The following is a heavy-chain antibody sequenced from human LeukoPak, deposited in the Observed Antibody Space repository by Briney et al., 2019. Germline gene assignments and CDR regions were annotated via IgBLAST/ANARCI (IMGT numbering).Heavy chain of an antibody. Sequence: ASVNVSCKASVYTFTSYYMHWVRQAPGQGLEWMGIINPSGGSTSYAQKFQGRVTMTRDTSTSTVYMELSSLRSEDTAVYYCARIDPAAYFDYWGQRTLVTVSS. J-gene: IGHJ4*02. V-gene: IGHV1-46*03. CDR1: VYTFTSYY. D-gene: IGHD6-13*01. CDR3: ARIDPAAYFDY. CDR2: INPSGGST.